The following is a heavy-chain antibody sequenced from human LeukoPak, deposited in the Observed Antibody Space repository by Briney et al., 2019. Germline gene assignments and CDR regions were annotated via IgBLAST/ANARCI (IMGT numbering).Heavy chain of an antibody. CDR2: MNPNSGNT. Sequence: GASVKVSCKASGYTFTSYDINWVRQATGQGLEWMGWMNPNSGNTGYAQKFQGRVTMTRNTSISTAYMELSSLRSEDTAVYYCARVSATMVRGVLFGYYGMDVWGQGTTVTVSS. D-gene: IGHD3-10*01. V-gene: IGHV1-8*01. J-gene: IGHJ6*02. CDR3: ARVSATMVRGVLFGYYGMDV. CDR1: GYTFTSYD.